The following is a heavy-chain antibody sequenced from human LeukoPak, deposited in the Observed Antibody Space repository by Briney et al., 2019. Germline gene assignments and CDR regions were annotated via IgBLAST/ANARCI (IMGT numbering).Heavy chain of an antibody. CDR3: AKGLRGSSYDY. J-gene: IGHJ4*02. CDR1: GFTFNNFA. CDR2: ISGSGGNT. Sequence: PGGSLRLSCAASGFTFNNFAMSWVRQASGKGLEWVSGISGSGGNTHYADSVKGRFTISRDNSKNMLYLQMNSLRAEDTAVYYCAKGLRGSSYDYWGQGTLVTVSS. V-gene: IGHV3-23*01. D-gene: IGHD6-13*01.